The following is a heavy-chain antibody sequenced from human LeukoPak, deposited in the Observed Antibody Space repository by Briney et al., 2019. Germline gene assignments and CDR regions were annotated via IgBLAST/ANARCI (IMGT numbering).Heavy chain of an antibody. CDR2: FDPEDGET. Sequence: ASVKVSFKVSGYTLTELSMHWVRQAPGKGLGWMGGFDPEDGETIYAQKFQGRVTMTEDTSTDTAYMELSSLRSEDTAVYYCAGSSSWTPSGDYWGQGTLVTVSS. D-gene: IGHD6-13*01. CDR3: AGSSSWTPSGDY. J-gene: IGHJ4*02. V-gene: IGHV1-24*01. CDR1: GYTLTELS.